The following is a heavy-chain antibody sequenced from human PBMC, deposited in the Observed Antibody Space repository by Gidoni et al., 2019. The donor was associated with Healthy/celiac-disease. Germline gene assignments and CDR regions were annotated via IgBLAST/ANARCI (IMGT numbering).Heavy chain of an antibody. Sequence: QLQLQEAGPGLVKPSETLSLTCTVSGGSIRSSSYYWGWIRQPPGKGLEWIGSISYSRSTYYNPSLKSRVTISVDTSKHQSSLKLSSVTAADTAVYYCARVPLDIRLGELSSSNYFDYWGQGTLVTVSS. V-gene: IGHV4-39*01. J-gene: IGHJ4*02. CDR1: GGSIRSSSYY. D-gene: IGHD3-16*02. CDR3: ARVPLDIRLGELSSSNYFDY. CDR2: ISYSRST.